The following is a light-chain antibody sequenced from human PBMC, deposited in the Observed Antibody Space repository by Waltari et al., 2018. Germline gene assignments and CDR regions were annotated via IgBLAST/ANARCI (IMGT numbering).Light chain of an antibody. V-gene: IGKV3-20*01. CDR2: GAS. J-gene: IGKJ2*01. CDR1: QSLTKRY. CDR3: QQYGSSVLYT. Sequence: VLTQSPGTMSLSPGERATLACRDNQSLTKRYLAWYQQKPGQAPRLLIYGASSRAAGIPDRVSGSGSGTDFTLTISRLEPEDFAVYYCQQYGSSVLYTFGQGTKLEIK.